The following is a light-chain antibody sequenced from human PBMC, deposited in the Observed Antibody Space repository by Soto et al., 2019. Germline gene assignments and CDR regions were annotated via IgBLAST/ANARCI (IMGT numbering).Light chain of an antibody. V-gene: IGKV3-20*01. CDR3: QQYGSSPPT. CDR2: GAS. J-gene: IGKJ1*01. CDR1: QSVSSSY. Sequence: IVWTQSPGTLSLSPGERATLSCRASQSVSSSYLAWYQQKPGQAPRLLIYGASSRATGIPDRFSGSGSGTDFTLTISRLEPEDFAVYYCQQYGSSPPTFGQGTKVDIK.